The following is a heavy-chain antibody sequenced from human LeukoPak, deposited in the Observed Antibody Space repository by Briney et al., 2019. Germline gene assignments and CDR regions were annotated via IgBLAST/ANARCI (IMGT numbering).Heavy chain of an antibody. V-gene: IGHV1-69*04. Sequence: ASVKVSCKASGGTFSSYAISWVRQAPGQGLEWMGRIIPILGIANYAQKFQGRVTTTADKSTSTAYMELSSLRSEDTAVYYCARDVGEGLLYFDYWGQGTLVTVSS. CDR3: ARDVGEGLLYFDY. D-gene: IGHD3-16*01. J-gene: IGHJ4*02. CDR1: GGTFSSYA. CDR2: IIPILGIA.